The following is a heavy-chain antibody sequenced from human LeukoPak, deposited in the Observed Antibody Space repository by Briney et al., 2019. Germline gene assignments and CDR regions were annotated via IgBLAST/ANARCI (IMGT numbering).Heavy chain of an antibody. CDR1: GFTFSSYW. CDR3: ARSSPHSVVVPAAGGSGSDYYYYYYMDV. J-gene: IGHJ6*03. Sequence: GSLRLSCAASGFTFSSYWMNWVRQAPGKGLEWVANIKQDGSEKYYVDSVKGRFTISRDNAKNSLYLQMNSLRAEDTAVYYCARSSPHSVVVPAAGGSGSDYYYYYYMDVWGKGTTVTVSS. CDR2: IKQDGSEK. V-gene: IGHV3-7*01. D-gene: IGHD2-2*01.